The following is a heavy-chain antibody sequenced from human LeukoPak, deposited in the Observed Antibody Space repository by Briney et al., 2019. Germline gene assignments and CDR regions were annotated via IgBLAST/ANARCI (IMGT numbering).Heavy chain of an antibody. V-gene: IGHV3-66*01. CDR3: ASEPSRSWYAK. D-gene: IGHD6-13*01. Sequence: PGWALRVSCAGSVWTVSRNYMSGLGQAAGKGREWVSVIYSAGRTYYADSAKGRFTISRDNSKNTLYLQMNSLRAEDTAVYYCASEPSRSWYAKWGQGTQVTVSS. CDR2: IYSAGRT. CDR1: VWTVSRNY. J-gene: IGHJ4*02.